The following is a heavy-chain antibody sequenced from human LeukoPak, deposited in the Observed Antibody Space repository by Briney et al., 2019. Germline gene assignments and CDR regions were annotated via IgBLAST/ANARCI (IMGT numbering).Heavy chain of an antibody. V-gene: IGHV1-2*02. CDR1: GYTFTGYY. CDR2: INPNSGGT. J-gene: IGHJ4*02. Sequence: GASVKVSCKASGYTFTGYYMHWVRQAPGQGLVWMGWINPNSGGTNYAQKFQGRVTMTRDTSISTAYMELSRLRSDDTAVYYCARDLGSGYDYFDYWGQGTLVTVSS. CDR3: ARDLGSGYDYFDY. D-gene: IGHD5-12*01.